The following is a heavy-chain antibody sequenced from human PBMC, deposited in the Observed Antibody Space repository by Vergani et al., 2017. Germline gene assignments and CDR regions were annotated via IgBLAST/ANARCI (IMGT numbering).Heavy chain of an antibody. J-gene: IGHJ4*02. CDR3: TTLRHGDNVDY. CDR1: GFTFSSYA. Sequence: EVQLLESGGGLVQPGGSLRLSCAASGFTFSSYAMSWVRQAPGKGLEWVSAISGSGCSTYYADSVKGRFTISRDDSKNTLYLQMNSMKTEDTAVYYCTTLRHGDNVDYWGQGTLVTVSS. D-gene: IGHD3-10*01. CDR2: ISGSGCST. V-gene: IGHV3-23*01.